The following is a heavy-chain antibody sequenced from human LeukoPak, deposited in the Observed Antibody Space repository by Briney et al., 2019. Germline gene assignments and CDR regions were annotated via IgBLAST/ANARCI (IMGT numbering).Heavy chain of an antibody. CDR2: IYSGGST. D-gene: IGHD5-12*01. J-gene: IGHJ4*02. V-gene: IGHV3-53*01. CDR1: GFTVSSNY. CDR3: ARGKYSGYDPSDY. Sequence: GGSLRLSCAASGFTVSSNYMSWVRQAPGKGLEWVSVIYSGGSTYYADSVKGRFTISRDNAKNTLYLQMNSLRAEDTAVYYCARGKYSGYDPSDYWGQGTLVTVSS.